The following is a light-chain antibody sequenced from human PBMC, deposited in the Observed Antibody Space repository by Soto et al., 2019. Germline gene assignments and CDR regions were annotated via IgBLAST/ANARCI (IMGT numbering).Light chain of an antibody. V-gene: IGKV3-20*01. CDR2: GAS. CDR1: QSVSRSA. Sequence: IVLTQSPGTLSLYPGERATLSCRASQSVSRSALAWYQQKPGQAPRLLIYGASNRATGIPDRFSGSGSGTDFTLTISRLEPEDFEVYYCQQYGNSPFTFGGGTKVDTK. J-gene: IGKJ4*01. CDR3: QQYGNSPFT.